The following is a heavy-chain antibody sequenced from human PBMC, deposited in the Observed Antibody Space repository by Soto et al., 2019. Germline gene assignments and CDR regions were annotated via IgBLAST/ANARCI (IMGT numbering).Heavy chain of an antibody. V-gene: IGHV4-4*02. CDR2: IYHSGST. Sequence: SENLSLTCAVSGGSISSSNWWSWVRQPPGKGLEWIGEIYHSGSTNYNPSLKSRVTISVDKSKNQFSLKLSSVTAADTAVYYCARAYYYGSGTRDYGMDVWGQGTTVTVSS. D-gene: IGHD3-10*01. CDR3: ARAYYYGSGTRDYGMDV. CDR1: GGSISSSNW. J-gene: IGHJ6*02.